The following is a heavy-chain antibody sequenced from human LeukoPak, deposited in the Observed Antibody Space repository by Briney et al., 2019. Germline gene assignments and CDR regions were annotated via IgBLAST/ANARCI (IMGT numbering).Heavy chain of an antibody. CDR3: ARDRGYEGTDY. CDR2: IYYSGNT. Sequence: PSETLSLTCTVSGGSISSYYWSWIRQPPGKGLEWIGYIYYSGNTNYNPSLKSRLTIPVDTSKNQFSLNLSSVTAADTALYYCARDRGYEGTDYWGQGTLVTVSS. J-gene: IGHJ4*02. D-gene: IGHD5-18*01. V-gene: IGHV4-59*01. CDR1: GGSISSYY.